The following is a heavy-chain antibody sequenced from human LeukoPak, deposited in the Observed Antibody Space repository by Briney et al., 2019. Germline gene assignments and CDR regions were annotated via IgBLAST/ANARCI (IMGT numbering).Heavy chain of an antibody. CDR2: ISGSGDNT. CDR3: AKDTDDVITMVRGNWFDP. CDR1: GLTFSTYA. D-gene: IGHD3-10*01. Sequence: GGSLRLSCAASGLTFSTYAMNWVRQAPGKGLEWVSIISGSGDNTYYADSVKGRFTISRDNLKNTLYLQMNSLRAEDTAVYYCAKDTDDVITMVRGNWFDPWGQGTLVTVSS. V-gene: IGHV3-23*01. J-gene: IGHJ5*02.